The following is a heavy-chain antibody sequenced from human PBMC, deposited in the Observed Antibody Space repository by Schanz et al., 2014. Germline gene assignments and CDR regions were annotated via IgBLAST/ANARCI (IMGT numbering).Heavy chain of an antibody. D-gene: IGHD1-7*01. CDR3: ASLIGTTSAHFYGMDV. V-gene: IGHV3-23*04. Sequence: EVQLVESGGGLVQPGGSLRLSCAASGFPFSSYDMSWVRQAPGKGLEWVSIVSDSGGDTYYADSVKGRFTISRDNSKNTLYVQMNSLRAEDTAVYFCASLIGTTSAHFYGMDVWGQGTTVTVSS. CDR2: VSDSGGDT. J-gene: IGHJ6*02. CDR1: GFPFSSYD.